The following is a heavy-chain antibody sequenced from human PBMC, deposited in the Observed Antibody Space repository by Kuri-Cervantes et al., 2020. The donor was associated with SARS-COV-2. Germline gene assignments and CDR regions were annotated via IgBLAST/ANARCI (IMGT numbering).Heavy chain of an antibody. V-gene: IGHV4-59*08. D-gene: IGHD6-13*01. CDR1: GGSISSYY. J-gene: IGHJ6*02. CDR2: IYYSGGT. CDR3: ARRGKGSSWRYGMDV. Sequence: SETLSLTCTVSGGSISSYYWTWIRQPPGKGLEWIGYIYYSGGTNYNPSLKSRVTISVDTSKNQLSLRLRSVTAADTAVYYCARRGKGSSWRYGMDVWGQGTTVTVSS.